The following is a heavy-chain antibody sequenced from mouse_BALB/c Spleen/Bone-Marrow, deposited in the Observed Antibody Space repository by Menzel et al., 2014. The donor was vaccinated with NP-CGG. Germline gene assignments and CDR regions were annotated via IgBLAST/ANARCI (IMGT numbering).Heavy chain of an antibody. J-gene: IGHJ3*01. CDR3: ARYWDAY. Sequence: QVQLKQSGAELAKPGASVKMSCKVSDYTFTTYWMHWVKQRPGQGLEWIGYIDPRTGYTECNQKFKDKATLTADKSSSTAYMQLSSLTSEDSAVYYCARYWDAYWGQGTLVTVSA. V-gene: IGHV1-7*01. D-gene: IGHD4-1*01. CDR1: DYTFTTYW. CDR2: IDPRTGYT.